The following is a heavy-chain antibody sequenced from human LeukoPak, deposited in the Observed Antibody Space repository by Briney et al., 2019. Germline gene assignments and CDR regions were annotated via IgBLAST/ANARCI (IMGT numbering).Heavy chain of an antibody. Sequence: GESLKISCKGPGYSFTAYWIGWVRQMPGKGLEWMGIIYPGDSDTRYSPSFQGQVTISSGKSISTAYLQWSSLKASDTAMYYCARMGIVVVPAATGAFDIWGQGTMVTVSS. J-gene: IGHJ3*02. CDR1: GYSFTAYW. CDR3: ARMGIVVVPAATGAFDI. CDR2: IYPGDSDT. D-gene: IGHD2-2*03. V-gene: IGHV5-51*01.